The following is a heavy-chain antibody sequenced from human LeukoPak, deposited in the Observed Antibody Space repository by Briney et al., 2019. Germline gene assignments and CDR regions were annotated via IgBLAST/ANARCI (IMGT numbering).Heavy chain of an antibody. J-gene: IGHJ5*02. V-gene: IGHV4-31*03. Sequence: PSQTLSLTCTVSGGSISSGGYYWSWIRQHPGKGLEWIGYIYYSGSTYYNPSLKSRVTISVDTSKIQFSLKLSSVTAADTAVYYCARGFGGVIVVVPAANYNWFDPWGQGTLVTVSS. D-gene: IGHD2-2*01. CDR2: IYYSGST. CDR3: ARGFGGVIVVVPAANYNWFDP. CDR1: GGSISSGGYY.